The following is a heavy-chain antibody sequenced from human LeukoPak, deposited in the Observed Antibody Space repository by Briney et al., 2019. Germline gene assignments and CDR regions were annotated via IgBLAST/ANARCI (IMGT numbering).Heavy chain of an antibody. J-gene: IGHJ4*02. CDR3: ASLDDSSGYYEGTLDY. CDR2: ISSGSSYI. Sequence: GGSLRLSCAASGFTFSSYSMNWVGQAPGKGLEWVSSISSGSSYIYCADSVKGRFTISRDNAKNSLYLQMNSLRAEDTAVYYCASLDDSSGYYEGTLDYWGQGTLVTVSS. CDR1: GFTFSSYS. D-gene: IGHD3-22*01. V-gene: IGHV3-21*01.